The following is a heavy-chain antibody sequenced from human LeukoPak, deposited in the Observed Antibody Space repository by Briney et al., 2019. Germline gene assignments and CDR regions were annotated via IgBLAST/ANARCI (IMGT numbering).Heavy chain of an antibody. J-gene: IGHJ4*02. CDR2: IYSGGST. V-gene: IGHV3-66*01. Sequence: GGSLRLSCAASGFTVSSNYMSWVRQAPGKGLEWGSVIYSGGSTYYADSVKGRFTISRDNSKNTLYLQMNSLRAEDTAVYYCARELGYCSGGSCYGDYWGQGTLVTVSS. CDR1: GFTVSSNY. D-gene: IGHD2-15*01. CDR3: ARELGYCSGGSCYGDY.